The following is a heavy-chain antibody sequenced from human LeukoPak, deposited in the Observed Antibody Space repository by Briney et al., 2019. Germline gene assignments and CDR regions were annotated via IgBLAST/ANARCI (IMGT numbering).Heavy chain of an antibody. Sequence: GGSLRLSCAASGFTFSNFWMSWVRQAPGKGLEWVAKIKQDGSEKYYVDSVKGRFTISRDNAKSSLYLQMNSLRAEDTAVYYCANYYYDTSGYKNWGQGTLVTVSS. J-gene: IGHJ4*02. CDR3: ANYYYDTSGYKN. CDR2: IKQDGSEK. D-gene: IGHD3-22*01. CDR1: GFTFSNFW. V-gene: IGHV3-7*03.